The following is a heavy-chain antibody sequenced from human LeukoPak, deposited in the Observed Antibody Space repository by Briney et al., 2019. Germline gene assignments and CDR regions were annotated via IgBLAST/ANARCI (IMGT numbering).Heavy chain of an antibody. CDR1: GYTFTSYG. CDR2: ISAYNGNT. CDR3: ARVSPSSGWNGYYYYYMDV. D-gene: IGHD6-19*01. Sequence: ASVKVSCKASGYTFTSYGISWVRQAPGQGLEWMGWISAYNGNTNYTQKLQGRVTMTTDTSTSTAYMELRSLRSDDTAVYYCARVSPSSGWNGYYYYYMDVWGKGTTVTVSS. J-gene: IGHJ6*03. V-gene: IGHV1-18*01.